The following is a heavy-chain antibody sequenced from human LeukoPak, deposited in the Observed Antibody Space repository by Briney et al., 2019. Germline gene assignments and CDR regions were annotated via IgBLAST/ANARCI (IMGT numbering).Heavy chain of an antibody. CDR1: GFTFSSYS. CDR2: ISSSSSYI. Sequence: GGSLRLSCAASGFTFSSYSMTWVRQAPGKGLEWVSSISSSSSYIYYADSVKGRFTISRDNAKNSLYLQMNSLRAEDTAVYYCARDLWGYCSSTSCNDYWGQGTLVTVSS. CDR3: ARDLWGYCSSTSCNDY. V-gene: IGHV3-21*01. J-gene: IGHJ4*02. D-gene: IGHD2-2*01.